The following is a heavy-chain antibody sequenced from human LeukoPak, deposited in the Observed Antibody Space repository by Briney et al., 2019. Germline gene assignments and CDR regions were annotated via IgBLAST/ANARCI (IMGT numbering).Heavy chain of an antibody. D-gene: IGHD3-22*01. CDR2: IWYDGSNK. Sequence: GGSLRLSCAASGFTFSSYGMHWVRQAPGKGLEWVAVIWYDGSNKYYADSVKGRFTISRDNSKNTLYLQMNSLRAEDTAVYYCARGGVPYYYDAQPDWYFDLWGRGTLVTVSS. CDR1: GFTFSSYG. V-gene: IGHV3-33*01. J-gene: IGHJ2*01. CDR3: ARGGVPYYYDAQPDWYFDL.